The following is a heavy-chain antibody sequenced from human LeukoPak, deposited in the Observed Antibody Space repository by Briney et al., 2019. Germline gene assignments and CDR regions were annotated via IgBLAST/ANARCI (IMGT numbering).Heavy chain of an antibody. V-gene: IGHV3-30*04. CDR1: GFTFSNYA. Sequence: GGPLRLSCAASGFTFSNYAMHWVRQAPGKGLEWVPVISYDGRNQYYADSVKGRFTVSRDNSKSTLYLQMNRLRGEDTAVYNCARYGGFLDYWGQGTLVTVSS. CDR3: ARYGGFLDY. CDR2: ISYDGRNQ. D-gene: IGHD3-16*01. J-gene: IGHJ4*02.